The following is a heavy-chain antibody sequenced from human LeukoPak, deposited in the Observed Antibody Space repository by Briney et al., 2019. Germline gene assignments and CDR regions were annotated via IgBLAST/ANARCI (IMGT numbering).Heavy chain of an antibody. CDR1: GGSNVSSCGYG. D-gene: IGHD3-10*01. V-gene: IGHV4-31*03. Sequence: SSQTLSLTCTVSGGSNVSSCGYGWTWIRQHPEKGLEWIGYFYYRASYNPSLKGRVSISIDTSKNQFSLRLTSVTAADTALYYCVREGEFGEDHFWAQRIQVIVSA. CDR2: FYYRA. J-gene: IGHJ4*02. CDR3: VREGEFGEDHF.